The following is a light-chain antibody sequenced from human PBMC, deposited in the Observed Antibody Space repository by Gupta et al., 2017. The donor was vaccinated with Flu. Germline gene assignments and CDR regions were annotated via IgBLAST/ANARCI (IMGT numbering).Light chain of an antibody. Sequence: DIQMTQPPSTLSASIGDRVSITCRVSQSVGSWLAWYQQRPGKAPKLLIYKASSLKSGVPSRFSGSGAGTEFTLTISSLQPNDFATYYSHQYNSYSPYSFGQGTRLEMK. CDR1: QSVGSW. CDR2: KAS. V-gene: IGKV1-5*03. J-gene: IGKJ2*03. CDR3: HQYNSYSPYS.